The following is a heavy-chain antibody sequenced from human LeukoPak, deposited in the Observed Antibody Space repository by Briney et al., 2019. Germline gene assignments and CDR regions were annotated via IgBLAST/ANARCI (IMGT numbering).Heavy chain of an antibody. V-gene: IGHV4-31*03. CDR3: ARGYSSGWYWYFDL. J-gene: IGHJ2*01. CDR1: GGSISIGGYY. D-gene: IGHD6-19*01. CDR2: IYYSGNT. Sequence: PSETLSLTCTVSGGSISIGGYYWSWVRQHPGKGLEWIGYIYYSGNTYYNPSLKSRVIISVDTSKNQFSLKLSSVTAADTAVYYCARGYSSGWYWYFDLWGRGTLVTVSS.